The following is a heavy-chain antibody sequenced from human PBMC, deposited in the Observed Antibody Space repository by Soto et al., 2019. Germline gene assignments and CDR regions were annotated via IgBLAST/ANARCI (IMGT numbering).Heavy chain of an antibody. CDR3: SRSLLDVVAQDNWFDP. J-gene: IGHJ5*02. Sequence: SETLSLTCTVSGGSISSSSYYWGWIRQPPGKGLEWIGSIYYSGSTYYNPSLKSRVTISVDTSKNQFSLKLSSVTAADTAVYYCSRSLLDVVAQDNWFDPWGQGTLVTVSS. CDR1: GGSISSSSYY. V-gene: IGHV4-39*01. CDR2: IYYSGST. D-gene: IGHD2-2*01.